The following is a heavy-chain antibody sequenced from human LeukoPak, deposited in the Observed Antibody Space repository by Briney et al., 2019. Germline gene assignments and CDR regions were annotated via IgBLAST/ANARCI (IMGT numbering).Heavy chain of an antibody. CDR3: ARASYCSSTSCSHAFLNY. Sequence: PGGSLRLSCAASGFTFSSYSMNWVRQAPGKGLEWVSSISRSSSYIYYADSVKGRFTISRDNAKNSLYLQMNSLRAEDTAVYYCARASYCSSTSCSHAFLNYWGQGTLVTVSS. J-gene: IGHJ4*02. CDR2: ISRSSSYI. CDR1: GFTFSSYS. V-gene: IGHV3-21*01. D-gene: IGHD2-2*01.